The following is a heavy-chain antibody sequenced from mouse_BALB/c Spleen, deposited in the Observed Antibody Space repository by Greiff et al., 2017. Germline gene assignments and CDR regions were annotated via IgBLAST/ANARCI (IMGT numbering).Heavy chain of an antibody. J-gene: IGHJ2*01. CDR3: ARIYYDYDGAYYFDY. D-gene: IGHD2-4*01. V-gene: IGHV3-6*02. CDR1: GYSITSGYY. Sequence: VQLQQSGPGLVKPSQSLSLTCSVTGYSITSGYYWNWIRQFPGNKLEWMGYISYDGSNNYNPSLKNRISITRDTSKNQFFLKLNSVTTEDTATYYCARIYYDYDGAYYFDYWGQGTTLTVSS. CDR2: ISYDGSN.